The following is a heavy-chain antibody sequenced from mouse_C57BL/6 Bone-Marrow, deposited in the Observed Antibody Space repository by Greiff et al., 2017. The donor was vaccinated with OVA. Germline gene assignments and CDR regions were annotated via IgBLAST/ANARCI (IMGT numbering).Heavy chain of an antibody. CDR1: GYTFTSYW. V-gene: IGHV1-50*01. J-gene: IGHJ1*03. CDR3: ARTIYYDPLYWYFDV. D-gene: IGHD2-4*01. Sequence: QVQLQQPGAELVKPGASVKLSCKASGYTFTSYWMQWVKQRPGQGLEWIGEIDPSDSYTNSNQKFKGKATLTVDTSSSTAYMQLSSLTSEDSAVYYCARTIYYDPLYWYFDVWGTGTTVTVSS. CDR2: IDPSDSYT.